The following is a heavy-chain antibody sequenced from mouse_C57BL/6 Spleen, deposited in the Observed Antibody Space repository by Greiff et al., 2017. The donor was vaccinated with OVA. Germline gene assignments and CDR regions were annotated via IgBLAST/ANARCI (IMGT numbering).Heavy chain of an antibody. D-gene: IGHD3-1*01. Sequence: EVHLVESEGGLVQPGSSMKLSCTASGFTFSDYYMAWVRQVPEKGLEWVANINYDGSSTYYLDSLKSRFIISRDNAKNILYLQMSSLKSEDTATYYCARDRERGAMDYWGQGTSVTVSS. CDR2: INYDGSST. J-gene: IGHJ4*01. CDR3: ARDRERGAMDY. V-gene: IGHV5-16*01. CDR1: GFTFSDYY.